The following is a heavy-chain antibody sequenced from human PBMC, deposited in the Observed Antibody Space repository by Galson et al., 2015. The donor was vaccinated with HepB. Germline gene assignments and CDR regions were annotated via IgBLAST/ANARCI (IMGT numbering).Heavy chain of an antibody. CDR3: ATEYYVDVGLVDNDKYYYYYMDV. V-gene: IGHV3-15*01. J-gene: IGHJ6*03. CDR1: GFTFSSAW. Sequence: SLRLSCATSGFTFSSAWMSWVRQAPGKGLEWLGRITNKTGGGTTDYAAPVKGRFTISRDDSKSTLYLQMNSLKTEDTAVYYCATEYYVDVGLVDNDKYYYYYMDVWGKGTTVTVSS. CDR2: ITNKTGGGTT. D-gene: IGHD3-3*01.